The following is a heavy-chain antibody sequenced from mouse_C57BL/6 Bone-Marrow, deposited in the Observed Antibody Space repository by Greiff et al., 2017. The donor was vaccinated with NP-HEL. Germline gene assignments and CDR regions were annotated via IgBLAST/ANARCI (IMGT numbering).Heavy chain of an antibody. J-gene: IGHJ3*01. D-gene: IGHD3-3*01. CDR1: GFTFTSYW. CDR3: ARLGNFAY. Sequence: QVQLQQSGAELVMPGASVKLSCKASGFTFTSYWMHWVKQRPGQGLEWIGEIDPSDSYTNYNQKFKGKSTLTVDKSSSTAYMQLSSLTSEDSAVYYCARLGNFAYWGQGTLVTVSA. V-gene: IGHV1-69*01. CDR2: IDPSDSYT.